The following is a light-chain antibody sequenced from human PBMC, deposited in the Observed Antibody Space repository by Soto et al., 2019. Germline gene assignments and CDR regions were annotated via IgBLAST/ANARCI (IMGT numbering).Light chain of an antibody. CDR3: QHYGSSPPSWP. V-gene: IGKV3-20*01. J-gene: IGKJ1*01. Sequence: EIVLTQSPGTLSLSPAERATLSCRASHSVSSSYLAWYQQKPGQAPRLLIYGTSSRATGIPDRFSGSGSGTDFTLAIPRLEPEDFAVYYCQHYGSSPPSWPFGQGTKVQIK. CDR1: HSVSSSY. CDR2: GTS.